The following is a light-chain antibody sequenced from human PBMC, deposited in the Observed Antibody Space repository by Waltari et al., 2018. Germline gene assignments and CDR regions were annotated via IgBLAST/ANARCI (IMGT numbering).Light chain of an antibody. V-gene: IGLV3-1*01. Sequence: YEFTQAHSVSVSPGQTATITCSGDRVASMSSSWYLQRPGRSLVLVLFKDSKRPSGIPDRFSGSNSGNTATLTISGAQSMDEADYYCQAWDRTTVLFGGGTKLTVL. CDR2: KDS. CDR3: QAWDRTTVL. CDR1: RVASMS. J-gene: IGLJ2*01.